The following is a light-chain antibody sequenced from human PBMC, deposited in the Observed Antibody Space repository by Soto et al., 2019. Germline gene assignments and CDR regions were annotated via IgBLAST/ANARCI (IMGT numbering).Light chain of an antibody. CDR1: QSVSSN. CDR3: QQYNNWPPLFT. Sequence: DIVMTQSPATLSVSPGERATLSCRASQSVSSNLAWYQQKPGQAPRLLIYGASTRATGIPARFSGSGSGTEFTLTISSLQSEDFAVYFCQQYNNWPPLFTFGPGTKVDIK. V-gene: IGKV3-15*01. J-gene: IGKJ3*01. CDR2: GAS.